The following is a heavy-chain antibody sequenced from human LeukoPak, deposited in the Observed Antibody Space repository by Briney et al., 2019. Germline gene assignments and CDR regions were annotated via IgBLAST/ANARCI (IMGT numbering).Heavy chain of an antibody. CDR3: ARRGWLINFDY. CDR1: GFTFSNYA. V-gene: IGHV3-23*01. J-gene: IGHJ4*02. Sequence: GGSLRLSCSASGFTFSNYARSWVRQAPGKGLEWVSTISSSGDNTHYADSVKGRFTISRDNSKNTLYLQMNTLRAEDAAIFYCARRGWLINFDYWGQGTLVTVSS. D-gene: IGHD5-12*01. CDR2: ISSSGDNT.